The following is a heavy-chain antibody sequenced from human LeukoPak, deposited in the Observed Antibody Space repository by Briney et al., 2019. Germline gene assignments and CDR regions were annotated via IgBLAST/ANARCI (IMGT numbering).Heavy chain of an antibody. CDR1: GYTFATYA. V-gene: IGHV1-3*02. J-gene: IGHJ3*02. CDR3: VREAPFGAFDI. Sequence: GASVKLSCKASGYTFATYAMHWVRQAPGQRLEWMGWSNAGNGNTKYSQEFQGRVTITRDTSASTAYMELSSLRSEDMAVYYCVREAPFGAFDIWGQGTMVTVSS. CDR2: SNAGNGNT. D-gene: IGHD2/OR15-2a*01.